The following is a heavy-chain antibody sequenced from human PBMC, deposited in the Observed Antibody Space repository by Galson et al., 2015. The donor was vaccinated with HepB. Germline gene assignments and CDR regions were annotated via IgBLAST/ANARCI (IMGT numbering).Heavy chain of an antibody. V-gene: IGHV3-23*01. CDR2: FGGGGSGI. D-gene: IGHD6-6*01. Sequence: SLRLSCAASGFTLSAFAMSWVRQSPGKGLEWVSGFGGGGSGIYYRDSVKGRFTISRDSAKNTLYLQMNSLRAEDTALYYCAKGEALARVWSFDYWGHGTLVTVSS. CDR1: GFTLSAFA. CDR3: AKGEALARVWSFDY. J-gene: IGHJ4*01.